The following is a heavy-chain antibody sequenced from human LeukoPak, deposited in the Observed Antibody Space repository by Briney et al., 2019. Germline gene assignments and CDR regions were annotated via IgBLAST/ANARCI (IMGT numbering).Heavy chain of an antibody. CDR1: GFTFSSYA. J-gene: IGHJ4*02. V-gene: IGHV3-30-3*01. D-gene: IGHD6-6*01. CDR2: ISYDGSNK. Sequence: GGSLRLSCAASGFTFSSYAMHWVRQAPGKGLEWVAVISYDGSNKYYADSVKGRFTISRDNSKNTLYLQMNSLRAEDTAVYYCAREGYSSSSVDYWGQGTLVTVSS. CDR3: AREGYSSSSVDY.